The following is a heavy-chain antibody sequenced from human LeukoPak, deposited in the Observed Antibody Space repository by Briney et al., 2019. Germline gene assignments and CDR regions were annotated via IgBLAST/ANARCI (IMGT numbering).Heavy chain of an antibody. Sequence: SETLPLTCPFSGGSVSSSRYYWGWIRQSPGRTLEWLGSIYYTGRTYYKPSLKSRVTISVDASKKQNSLKLSSVTAADTAVYFCARHKPFDYLSPMDSWGQGTLVTVSS. V-gene: IGHV4-39*01. CDR2: IYYTGRT. D-gene: IGHD3-9*01. J-gene: IGHJ4*02. CDR1: GGSVSSSRYY. CDR3: ARHKPFDYLSPMDS.